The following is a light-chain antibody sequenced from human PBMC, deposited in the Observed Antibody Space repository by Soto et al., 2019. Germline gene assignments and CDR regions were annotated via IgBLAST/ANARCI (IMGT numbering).Light chain of an antibody. Sequence: QSALTQPASVSGSPGQSITISCTGASSDFGNFNYVSWYQQHPGKVPKLIIYEVTSRPSGVSNRFSGSKSDNTASLTISGLQAEDEAYYYCSSYTSINTHLFGGGTQLTV. V-gene: IGLV2-14*01. CDR2: EVT. J-gene: IGLJ3*02. CDR1: SSDFGNFNY. CDR3: SSYTSINTHL.